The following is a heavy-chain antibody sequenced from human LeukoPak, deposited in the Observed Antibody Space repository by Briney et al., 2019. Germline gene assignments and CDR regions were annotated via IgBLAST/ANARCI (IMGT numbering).Heavy chain of an antibody. D-gene: IGHD4-17*01. Sequence: PGGSLRLSCAASGFTFSSYAMHWVRQAPGKGLEWVAVIWYDGSNKYYADSVKGRFTISRDNSKNTLYLQMNSLRAEDTAVYYCARELGVTTTFYYYYGMDVWGQGTTVTVSS. CDR2: IWYDGSNK. CDR1: GFTFSSYA. CDR3: ARELGVTTTFYYYYGMDV. J-gene: IGHJ6*02. V-gene: IGHV3-33*08.